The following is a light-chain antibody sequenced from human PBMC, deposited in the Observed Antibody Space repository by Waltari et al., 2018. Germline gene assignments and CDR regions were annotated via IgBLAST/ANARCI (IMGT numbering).Light chain of an antibody. V-gene: IGKV3-15*01. CDR2: GAS. J-gene: IGKJ2*01. CDR1: QNIRSN. CDR3: QQYDNWPPIT. Sequence: EIVMTLSRATLSVSPGERAILSCRASQNIRSNLAWYRQKPGQAPRLLIYGASFRATGIPARISGSGSGTEFTLTISSLQSEDFAVYYCQQYDNWPPITFGQGTKLEIK.